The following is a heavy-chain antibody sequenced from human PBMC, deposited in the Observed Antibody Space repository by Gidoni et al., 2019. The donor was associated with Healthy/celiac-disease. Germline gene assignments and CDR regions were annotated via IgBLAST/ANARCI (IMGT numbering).Heavy chain of an antibody. Sequence: QVQLVESGGGVVQPGRSLRLSCAASGFTCSSYAMHWVRQAPGQGLEWVAVISYDGSNKYYADSVKGRFTISRDNSKNTLYLQMNSLRAEDTAVYYCATGATYAKRSYYFDYWGQGTLVTVSS. CDR3: ATGATYAKRSYYFDY. CDR2: ISYDGSNK. D-gene: IGHD3-16*01. J-gene: IGHJ4*02. CDR1: GFTCSSYA. V-gene: IGHV3-30-3*01.